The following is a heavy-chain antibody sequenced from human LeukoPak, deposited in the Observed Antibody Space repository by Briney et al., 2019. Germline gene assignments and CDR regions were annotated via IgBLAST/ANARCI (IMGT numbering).Heavy chain of an antibody. CDR3: ARGPLIAAAGTW. D-gene: IGHD6-13*01. Sequence: GGSRRLSCTASGFTFSSHWMHWVSQAPGKSHKWDSLITNKGSSTTNANTTTGRFTISRDNAKNSLFLQMNSLRAEDTAVYYCARGPLIAAAGTWWGQGTLVTVSS. V-gene: IGHV3-74*01. CDR1: GFTFSSHW. J-gene: IGHJ4*02. CDR2: ITNKGSST.